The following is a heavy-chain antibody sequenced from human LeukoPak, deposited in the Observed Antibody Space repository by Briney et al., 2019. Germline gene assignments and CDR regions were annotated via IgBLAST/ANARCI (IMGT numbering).Heavy chain of an antibody. Sequence: GGSLRLSCAASGFTFSSYSMNWVRQAPGKGLEWVSSISSSSSYIYYADSVKGRFTISRDNAKNSLYLQMNSLRAEDTAVYYCARSLLPVVPAAISAFGIWGQGTMVTVSS. J-gene: IGHJ3*02. V-gene: IGHV3-21*01. CDR2: ISSSSSYI. CDR3: ARSLLPVVPAAISAFGI. CDR1: GFTFSSYS. D-gene: IGHD2-2*02.